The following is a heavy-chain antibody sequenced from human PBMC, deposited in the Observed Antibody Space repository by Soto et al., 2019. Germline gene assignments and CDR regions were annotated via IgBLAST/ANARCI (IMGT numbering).Heavy chain of an antibody. CDR2: IIPIFGTA. Sequence: GASVKVSCKASGGTFSSYAISWVRQAPGQGLEWMGGIIPIFGTANYAQKFQGRVTITADESTSTAYMELNSLRAEDTAVYYCARDVASKYQLLLGERWFDPWGQGTLVTVSS. CDR1: GGTFSSYA. J-gene: IGHJ5*02. D-gene: IGHD2-2*01. V-gene: IGHV1-69*13. CDR3: ARDVASKYQLLLGERWFDP.